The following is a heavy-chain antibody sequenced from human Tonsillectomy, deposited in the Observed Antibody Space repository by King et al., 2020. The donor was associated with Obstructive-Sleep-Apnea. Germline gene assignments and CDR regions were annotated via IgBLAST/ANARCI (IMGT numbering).Heavy chain of an antibody. Sequence: VQLVESGGALVQPGGSLRLSCAASGFTFRSYAMSWVRQAPGKGLEWVSAIGASGDSTYYTDSVKGRFTISRDNSKNTLYLQMNSLRAEDTAEFYCAKDFSMIVGKGGFDPWGQGTLVTVSS. CDR1: GFTFRSYA. J-gene: IGHJ5*02. CDR3: AKDFSMIVGKGGFDP. V-gene: IGHV3-23*04. CDR2: IGASGDST. D-gene: IGHD3-22*01.